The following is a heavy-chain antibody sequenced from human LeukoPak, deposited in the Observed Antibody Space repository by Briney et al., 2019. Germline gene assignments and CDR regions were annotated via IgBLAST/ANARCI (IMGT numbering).Heavy chain of an antibody. Sequence: SETLSLTCIVSGYSISSGYYWGWIRQPPGKGLEWIGSIYHSGSSLYNPSLKSRVTISVDTSKNQFSLKLSSVTAADTAVYYCARDGSYSSSRYGVDYWGQGTLVTVSS. CDR1: GYSISSGYY. D-gene: IGHD6-13*01. V-gene: IGHV4-38-2*02. CDR3: ARDGSYSSSRYGVDY. CDR2: IYHSGSS. J-gene: IGHJ4*02.